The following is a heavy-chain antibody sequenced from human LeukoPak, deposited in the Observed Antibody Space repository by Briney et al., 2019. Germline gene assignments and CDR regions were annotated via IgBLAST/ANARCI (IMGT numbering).Heavy chain of an antibody. J-gene: IGHJ6*02. Sequence: SQTRSLTCAISGDSFSSNSAAWNWIRQSPSRGLEWLGRTYYMSKWYNDYAVSVKSRITINPDTSKNQFSLQLNSVTPEDTAVYYCARDVVIRWTAARPRVPYGMDVWGQGTTVTVSS. V-gene: IGHV6-1*01. CDR3: ARDVVIRWTAARPRVPYGMDV. CDR1: GDSFSSNSAA. D-gene: IGHD2/OR15-2a*01. CDR2: TYYMSKWYN.